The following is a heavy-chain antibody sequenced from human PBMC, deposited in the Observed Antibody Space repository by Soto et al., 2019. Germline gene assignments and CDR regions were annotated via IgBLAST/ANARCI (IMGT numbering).Heavy chain of an antibody. CDR1: GYSISSGYY. J-gene: IGHJ6*02. CDR3: ARDAAPRYYDFWSGYIQPVPLYYYGMDV. CDR2: IYHSGST. Sequence: SETLSLTCAVSGYSISSGYYWGWIRQPPGKGLERIGSIYHSGSTYYNPSLKSRVTISVDTSKNQFSLKLSSVTAADTAVYYCARDAAPRYYDFWSGYIQPVPLYYYGMDVWGQGTTVTVSS. V-gene: IGHV4-38-2*02. D-gene: IGHD3-3*01.